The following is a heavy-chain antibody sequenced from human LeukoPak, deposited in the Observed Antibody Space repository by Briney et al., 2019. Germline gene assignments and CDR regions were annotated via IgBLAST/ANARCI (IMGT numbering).Heavy chain of an antibody. Sequence: SETLSLTCAVYGGSFSGYYWTWIRQPPGKGLEWIGEISHSGSTNYNPSLKSRVTISVDTSKNQFSLKLSSVTAADTAVYYCARRRGSYVGLLGLTYYFDYWGQGTLVTVSS. D-gene: IGHD1-26*01. V-gene: IGHV4-34*01. J-gene: IGHJ4*02. CDR2: ISHSGST. CDR1: GGSFSGYY. CDR3: ARRRGSYVGLLGLTYYFDY.